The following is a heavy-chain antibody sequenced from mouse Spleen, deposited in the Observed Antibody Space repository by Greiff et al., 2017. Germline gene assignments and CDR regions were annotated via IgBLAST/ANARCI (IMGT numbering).Heavy chain of an antibody. Sequence: QVQLQQSGAELVRPGASVKLSCKASGYTFTDYYINWVKQRPGQGLEWIARIYPGSGNTYYNEKFKGKATLTAEKSSSTAYMQLSSLTSEDSAVYFCARSLGRVYFDYWGQGTTLTVSS. CDR2: IYPGSGNT. V-gene: IGHV1-76*01. CDR3: ARSLGRVYFDY. CDR1: GYTFTDYY. J-gene: IGHJ2*01. D-gene: IGHD4-1*01.